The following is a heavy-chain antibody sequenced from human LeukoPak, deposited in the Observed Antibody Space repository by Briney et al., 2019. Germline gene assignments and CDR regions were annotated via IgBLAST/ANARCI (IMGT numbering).Heavy chain of an antibody. V-gene: IGHV5-51*01. Sequence: GESLKISCEASGYSFTGYLIDWVRQMPGTGLEWMGINSPGDSNTKYSPSFQGQVTISADKSVNTAYLQWSSLKAPDTAMYYCARLRGQPKEMYYFDYWGQGTLVTVSS. CDR1: GYSFTGYL. J-gene: IGHJ4*02. D-gene: IGHD5-24*01. CDR3: ARLRGQPKEMYYFDY. CDR2: NSPGDSNT.